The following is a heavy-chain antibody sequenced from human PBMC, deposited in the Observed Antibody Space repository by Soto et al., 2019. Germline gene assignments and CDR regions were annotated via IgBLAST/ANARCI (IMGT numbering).Heavy chain of an antibody. J-gene: IGHJ4*02. CDR3: AHRVLRTVFGLVTTTAIYFDF. D-gene: IGHD3-3*01. CDR1: GFSLTTSGVG. Sequence: QITLNESGPTQVKPRQTLTLTCTFSGFSLTTSGVGVGWIRQSPGKAPEWLVLIYWDDDKRYSPSLKSRLTITKDTSKNQVVLTMADLDPADIATYYCAHRVLRTVFGLVTTTAIYFDFWGQGTPVAVSS. CDR2: IYWDDDK. V-gene: IGHV2-5*02.